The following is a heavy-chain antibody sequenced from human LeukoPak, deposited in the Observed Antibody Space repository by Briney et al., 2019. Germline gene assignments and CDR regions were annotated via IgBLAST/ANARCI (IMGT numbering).Heavy chain of an antibody. CDR2: VHRDDDK. V-gene: IGHV2-5*02. J-gene: IGHJ5*02. D-gene: IGHD3-22*01. CDR1: GFSLSTSAVG. CDR3: AHATLEYDSSGYYMGWFDP. Sequence: ASGPTLVKPTQTLTLTCTFSGFSLSTSAVGVGWIRQPPGKALEWLALVHRDDDKRYSPSLKSRLTITKDTSRNQVVLTMTNMDPVDTATYYCAHATLEYDSSGYYMGWFDPWGQGTLVTVSS.